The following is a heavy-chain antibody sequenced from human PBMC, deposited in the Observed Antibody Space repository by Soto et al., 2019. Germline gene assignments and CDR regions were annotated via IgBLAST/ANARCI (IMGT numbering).Heavy chain of an antibody. V-gene: IGHV4-34*01. D-gene: IGHD4-17*01. J-gene: IGHJ6*03. CDR3: ARGLTVTTRGDYYYMDV. CDR1: GGSFSGYY. CDR2: INHSGST. Sequence: SETLSLTCAVYGGSFSGYYWSWIRQPPGKGLEWIGEINHSGSTNYNPSLKSRVNISVDTSKNQFSLKLSSVTAADTAVYFFARGLTVTTRGDYYYMDVWGKGTTVTVSS.